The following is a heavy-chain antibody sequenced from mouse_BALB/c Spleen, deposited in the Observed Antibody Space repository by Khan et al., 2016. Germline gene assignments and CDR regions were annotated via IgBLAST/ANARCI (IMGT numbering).Heavy chain of an antibody. CDR2: INPDSSTI. CDR3: AREGDYGGAWFAY. Sequence: EVELVESGGGLVQPGGSLKLSCAASGFDFSRYWMNWVRQAPGKGLEWIGEINPDSSTINYTPSLKDNFIISRDNAKHTLYLQMSKVRSEDTALYYCAREGDYGGAWFAYWGQGTLVTVSA. D-gene: IGHD2-4*01. V-gene: IGHV4-1*02. J-gene: IGHJ3*01. CDR1: GFDFSRYW.